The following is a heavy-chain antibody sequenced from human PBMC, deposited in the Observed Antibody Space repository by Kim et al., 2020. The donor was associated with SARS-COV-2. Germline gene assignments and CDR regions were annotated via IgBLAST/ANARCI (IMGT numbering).Heavy chain of an antibody. Sequence: GGSLRLSCAASGFTFSSYAMSWVRQAPGKGLEWVSAISGSGGSTYYADSVKGRFTISRDNSKNTLYLQMNSLRAEDTAVYYCAKSRGLRRDGYGHGLFDYWGQGTLVTVSS. CDR3: AKSRGLRRDGYGHGLFDY. D-gene: IGHD5-12*01. J-gene: IGHJ4*02. CDR1: GFTFSSYA. V-gene: IGHV3-23*01. CDR2: ISGSGGST.